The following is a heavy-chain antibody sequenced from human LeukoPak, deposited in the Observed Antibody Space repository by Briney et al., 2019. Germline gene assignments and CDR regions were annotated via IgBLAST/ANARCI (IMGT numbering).Heavy chain of an antibody. CDR2: IGGSGGRI. V-gene: IGHV3-23*01. D-gene: IGHD1-1*01. J-gene: IGHJ4*02. Sequence: PGGSLRLSCAASGFTFSSYSMSWVRQAPGKGLEWVSSIGGSGGRIDYADSVKGRFTISRDNSKNTLSLQMNSLTAEDTAVYYCAKNPRLEGWIYFDSWGQGILVTVSS. CDR1: GFTFSSYS. CDR3: AKNPRLEGWIYFDS.